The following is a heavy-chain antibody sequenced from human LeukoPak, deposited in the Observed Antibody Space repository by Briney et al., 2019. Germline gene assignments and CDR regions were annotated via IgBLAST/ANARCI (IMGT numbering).Heavy chain of an antibody. CDR1: GYTFSIYW. V-gene: IGHV3-7*01. D-gene: IGHD6-6*01. CDR3: ASRRRSAGRDY. Sequence: PGGSLKVSCKASGYTFSIYWMSWVRQAPGKGLEWMASMNQEGGETEYVETVKGRFTMSRDNAKSTVYLEMGSLRAEDTAVYYCASRRRSAGRDYWSQGTLVTAPS. CDR2: MNQEGGET. J-gene: IGHJ4*02.